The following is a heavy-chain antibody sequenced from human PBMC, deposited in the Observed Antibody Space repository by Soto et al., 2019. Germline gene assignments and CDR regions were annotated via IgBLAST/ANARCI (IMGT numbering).Heavy chain of an antibody. Sequence: ASVKVSCKASGYTFTSYDINWVRQATGQGLEWMGWINAGNGNTKYSQKFQGRVTITRDTSASTAYMELSSLRSEDTAVYYCASQNPPELRAFDIWGQGTMVTVSS. J-gene: IGHJ3*02. CDR1: GYTFTSYD. V-gene: IGHV1-3*01. CDR3: ASQNPPELRAFDI. CDR2: INAGNGNT. D-gene: IGHD1-7*01.